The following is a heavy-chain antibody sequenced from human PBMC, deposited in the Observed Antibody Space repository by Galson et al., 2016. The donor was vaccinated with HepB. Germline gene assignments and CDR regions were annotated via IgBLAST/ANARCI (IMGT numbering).Heavy chain of an antibody. CDR3: AKVGWREYDGY. J-gene: IGHJ4*02. D-gene: IGHD3-10*01. V-gene: IGHV3-74*01. Sequence: SLRLSCAASGFTFSSYWMHWVRQAPGKGLVWVSRINSGGSSTSYADSVKGRFTISRDNSKNTVYLQMSSLRVDDTAVYYCAKVGWREYDGYWGQGTLVTVSS. CDR2: INSGGSST. CDR1: GFTFSSYW.